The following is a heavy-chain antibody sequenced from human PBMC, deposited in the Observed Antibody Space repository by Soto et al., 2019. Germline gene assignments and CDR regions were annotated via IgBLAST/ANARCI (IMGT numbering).Heavy chain of an antibody. CDR2: IYYNGST. V-gene: IGHV4-59*01. J-gene: IGHJ5*02. Sequence: PSETLSLTCTVSGGSISSYYWSWIRQPPGKGLEWIGYIYYNGSTNYNPSLKSRVTISVDTSKNQFSLKLSSVTAADTAVYYCARGAHSSGWGGNWFDPWGQGTLVTVSS. CDR1: GGSISSYY. CDR3: ARGAHSSGWGGNWFDP. D-gene: IGHD6-19*01.